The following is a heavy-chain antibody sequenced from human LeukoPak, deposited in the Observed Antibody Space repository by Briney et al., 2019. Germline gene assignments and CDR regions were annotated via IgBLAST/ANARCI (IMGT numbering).Heavy chain of an antibody. CDR1: GGTFSIYA. D-gene: IGHD2-21*02. CDR2: IIPIFGTA. Sequence: ASVKVSCKASGGTFSIYAISWVRQAPGQGLEWMGGIIPIFGTANYAQKFQGRVTITTDETTSTAYMELSSLRSEDTAVYYCARRHCGGDCYLTPEYYFDYWGQGTLVTVSS. V-gene: IGHV1-69*05. J-gene: IGHJ4*02. CDR3: ARRHCGGDCYLTPEYYFDY.